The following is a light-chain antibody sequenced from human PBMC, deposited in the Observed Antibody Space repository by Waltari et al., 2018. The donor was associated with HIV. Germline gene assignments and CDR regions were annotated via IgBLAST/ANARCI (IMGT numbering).Light chain of an antibody. J-gene: IGKJ5*01. CDR3: QQRTPVA. CDR1: QSIGSY. CDR2: DAS. V-gene: IGKV3-11*01. Sequence: EIVLTQSPATLSLSPGQRATPSCRASQSIGSYLAWYQQKPGQAPRLLIFDASNKATGTPARFSGSGSGTDFTLTISSLEAEDFAVYYCQQRTPVAFGQGTRLEIK.